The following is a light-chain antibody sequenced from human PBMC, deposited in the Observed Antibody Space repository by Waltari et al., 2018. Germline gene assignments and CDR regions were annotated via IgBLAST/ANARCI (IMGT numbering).Light chain of an antibody. CDR2: EDN. V-gene: IGLV1-51*02. J-gene: IGLJ7*01. Sequence: QSVLTQPPSVSAAPGQRVTISCSGGSSNIGNNYVSRYRQFPGTAPKLLIYEDNERPSGVPGRFSGSKSGTSATLDITGLQAGDEADYYCGTWDSSLSGAVFGGGTHLTVL. CDR1: SSNIGNNY. CDR3: GTWDSSLSGAV.